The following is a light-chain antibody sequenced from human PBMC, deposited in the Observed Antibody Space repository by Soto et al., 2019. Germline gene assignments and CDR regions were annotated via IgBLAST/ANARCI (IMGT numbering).Light chain of an antibody. J-gene: IGLJ1*01. Sequence: QSALTQPASVSGSPGQSITISCTGTSSDIGGHDFLSWYQQHPGKAPKLIICEVNNRPSGVSNRFSASKSGKTASLTISGPQNAYEADYYCMSYRSGDTLVFGTGTKLTVL. CDR1: SSDIGGHDF. CDR3: MSYRSGDTLV. V-gene: IGLV2-14*01. CDR2: EVN.